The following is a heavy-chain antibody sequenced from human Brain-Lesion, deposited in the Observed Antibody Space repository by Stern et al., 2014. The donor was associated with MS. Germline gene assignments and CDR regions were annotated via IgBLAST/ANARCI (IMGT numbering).Heavy chain of an antibody. Sequence: VQLMQSGPGLVKPSQTLSLTCTVSGGSISSGSDYWSWIRQPVGKGLEWIGRIHPRGSAFYTPSLKSGVTISTNTSMNQFSLELNSATAADTAIYYCASGYRIFDYWGQGILVTVSS. D-gene: IGHD5-18*01. CDR1: GGSISSGSDY. CDR2: IHPRGSA. J-gene: IGHJ4*02. V-gene: IGHV4-61*02. CDR3: ASGYRIFDY.